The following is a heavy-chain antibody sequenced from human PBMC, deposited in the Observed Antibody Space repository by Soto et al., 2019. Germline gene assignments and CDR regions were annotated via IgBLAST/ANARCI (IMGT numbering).Heavy chain of an antibody. V-gene: IGHV3-23*01. Sequence: PGGSLRLSCAASGFTFSSYAMSWVRQAPGKGLEWVSAISGSGGSTYYADSVKGRFTISRDNSKNTLYLQMNSLRAEDTAVYYCAKFPLYCSGGSCLIDYWGQRTLVTVSS. D-gene: IGHD2-15*01. CDR2: ISGSGGST. J-gene: IGHJ4*02. CDR1: GFTFSSYA. CDR3: AKFPLYCSGGSCLIDY.